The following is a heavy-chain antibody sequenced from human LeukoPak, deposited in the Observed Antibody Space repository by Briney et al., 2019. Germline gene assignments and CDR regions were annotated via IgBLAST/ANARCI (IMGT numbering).Heavy chain of an antibody. V-gene: IGHV4-59*01. CDR3: ARDPRDAWFDP. J-gene: IGHJ5*02. Sequence: SETLSLTCTVSGGSISSYYWSWIRQPPGKGLEWIGYIYYSGSTNYNPSLKSRVTISVDTSKNQFSLKLSPVTAADTAVYYCARDPRDAWFDPWGQGTLVTVSS. CDR2: IYYSGST. CDR1: GGSISSYY.